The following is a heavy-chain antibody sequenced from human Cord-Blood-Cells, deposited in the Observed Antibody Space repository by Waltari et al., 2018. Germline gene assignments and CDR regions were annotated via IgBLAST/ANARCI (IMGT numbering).Heavy chain of an antibody. V-gene: IGHV4-59*01. D-gene: IGHD3-16*02. CDR3: ARHRYDYVWGSYRDAFDI. Sequence: QVQLQESGPGLVKPSETLSLTCTVSGGSISGYYWSWIRQPPGKGLEWIGYINYSGSTNSSPSRKSRVTISVDPSKNQFSLKLSSVTAADTAVYYCARHRYDYVWGSYRDAFDIWGQGTMVTVSS. J-gene: IGHJ3*02. CDR2: INYSGST. CDR1: GGSISGYY.